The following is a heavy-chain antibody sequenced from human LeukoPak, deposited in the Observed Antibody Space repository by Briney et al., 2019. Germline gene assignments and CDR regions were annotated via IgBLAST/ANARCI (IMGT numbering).Heavy chain of an antibody. CDR2: ISGSGGST. CDR1: GFTFSSYA. CDR3: ANRALRYFDWSVDY. D-gene: IGHD3-9*01. Sequence: GGSLRLSCAASGFTFSSYAMSWVRQAPGKGLEWVSAISGSGGSTYYADSAKGRFTISRDNSKNTLYLQMNSLRAEDTAVYYCANRALRYFDWSVDYWGQGTLVTVSS. J-gene: IGHJ4*02. V-gene: IGHV3-23*01.